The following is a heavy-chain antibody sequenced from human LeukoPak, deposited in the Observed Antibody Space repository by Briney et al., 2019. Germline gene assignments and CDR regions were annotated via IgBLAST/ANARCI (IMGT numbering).Heavy chain of an antibody. CDR2: ISYDGSNK. D-gene: IGHD2-21*01. CDR1: GFTFSSYA. CDR3: ARGPVVVIPFYYFDY. Sequence: PGGSLRLSCAASGFTFSSYAMHWVRQAPGKGLEWVAVISYDGSNKYYADSVEGRFTISRDNSKNTLYLQMNSLRAEDTAVYYCARGPVVVIPFYYFDYWGQGTLVTVSS. J-gene: IGHJ4*02. V-gene: IGHV3-30*04.